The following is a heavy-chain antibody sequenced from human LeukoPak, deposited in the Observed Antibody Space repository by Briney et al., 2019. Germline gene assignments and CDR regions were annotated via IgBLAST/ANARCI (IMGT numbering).Heavy chain of an antibody. CDR3: VKNNGWFHLAQ. Sequence: GGSLRLSCAASGFTFSSYAMHWVRQAPGKGLEWVAVISYDGSNKYYADSVKGRLTISRDDSKNTLYLQMNSLRVEDTAVYYCVKNNGWFHLAQWGQGTLVTVSS. J-gene: IGHJ4*02. CDR1: GFTFSSYA. D-gene: IGHD6-19*01. CDR2: ISYDGSNK. V-gene: IGHV3-30-3*01.